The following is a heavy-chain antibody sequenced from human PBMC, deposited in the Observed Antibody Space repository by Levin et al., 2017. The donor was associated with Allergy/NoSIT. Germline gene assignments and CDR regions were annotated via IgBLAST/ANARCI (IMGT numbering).Heavy chain of an antibody. D-gene: IGHD3-3*01. CDR1: GFAFEDFA. Sequence: GGSLRLSCAVSGFAFEDFAMHWVRQAPGKGLEWVSGVSWNSGTIAYADSVKGRFTVSRDNAKNSLYLQMDRLRTEDTAFYYCADGRYYDFWSGYFRFWSQGSLVTVSS. CDR2: VSWNSGTI. V-gene: IGHV3-9*01. J-gene: IGHJ4*02. CDR3: ADGRYYDFWSGYFRF.